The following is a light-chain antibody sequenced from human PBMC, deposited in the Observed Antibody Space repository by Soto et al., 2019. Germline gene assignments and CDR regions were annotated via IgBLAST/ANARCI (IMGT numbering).Light chain of an antibody. CDR3: QQYNSYPWT. Sequence: EIVLTQSPATLSLSPGERATLSCRASQSVSNYLAWYQQKPGQAPRLLIYDASSRATGISDRFSGSGSGTDFTLTISSLEPDDFATYYCQQYNSYPWTFGQGTKVEVK. V-gene: IGKV3-11*01. CDR2: DAS. J-gene: IGKJ1*01. CDR1: QSVSNY.